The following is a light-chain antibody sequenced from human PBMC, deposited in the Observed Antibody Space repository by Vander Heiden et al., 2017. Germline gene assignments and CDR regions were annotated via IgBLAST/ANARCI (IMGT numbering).Light chain of an antibody. CDR2: EVS. Sequence: SLTQLASASVSPGQSITIARTGTGSSVGRYNLVSWYQQHPDKSPKIMIYEVSKRPSGVSNRFSGSKSGNTASLTISGLQAEDEADYYCCSYAGSSTFEVFGTGTKVTVL. CDR3: CSYAGSSTFEV. J-gene: IGLJ1*01. V-gene: IGLV2-23*02. CDR1: GSSVGRYNL.